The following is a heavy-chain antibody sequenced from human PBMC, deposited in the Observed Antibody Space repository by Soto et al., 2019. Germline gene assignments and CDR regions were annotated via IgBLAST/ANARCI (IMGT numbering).Heavy chain of an antibody. CDR2: TYYRSKWYN. V-gene: IGHV6-1*01. CDR1: GDSVSSNSAA. CDR3: ARDPRIAVAGLGAFDI. Sequence: SQTLSLTCAISGDSVSSNSAAWNWIRQSPSRGLEWLGRTYYRSKWYNDYAVSAKSRITINPDTSKNQFSLQLNSVTPEDTAVYYCARDPRIAVAGLGAFDIWGQGTMVTVSS. D-gene: IGHD6-19*01. J-gene: IGHJ3*02.